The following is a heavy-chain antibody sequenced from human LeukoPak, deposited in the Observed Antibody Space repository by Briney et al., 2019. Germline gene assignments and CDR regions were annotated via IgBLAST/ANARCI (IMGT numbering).Heavy chain of an antibody. V-gene: IGHV4-30-2*01. CDR1: GVSINSGDNS. CDR3: ARAPGYYGSGSPYLDS. Sequence: SQTLSLTCAVSGVSINSGDNSWNWIRLPPGRGLEWIGYIYHSATTFYNPSLKSRVTISVDRSRNQFSPRLTSVTAADSAVYYCARAPGYYGSGSPYLDSWGQGALVTVSS. J-gene: IGHJ4*02. CDR2: IYHSATT. D-gene: IGHD3-10*01.